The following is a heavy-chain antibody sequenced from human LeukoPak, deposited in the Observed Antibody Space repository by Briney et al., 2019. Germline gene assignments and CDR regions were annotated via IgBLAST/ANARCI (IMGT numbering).Heavy chain of an antibody. Sequence: GGSLRLSCAASGFTFSSYAMSWVRQAPGKGLEWVSTVSGSGGGTFYADSVKGRFTISRDNSKNTIYLQINSLRAEDTAVYYCAKLRNSGYDHDAFDIWGQGTMVTVSS. CDR3: AKLRNSGYDHDAFDI. V-gene: IGHV3-23*01. CDR1: GFTFSSYA. J-gene: IGHJ3*02. D-gene: IGHD5-12*01. CDR2: VSGSGGGT.